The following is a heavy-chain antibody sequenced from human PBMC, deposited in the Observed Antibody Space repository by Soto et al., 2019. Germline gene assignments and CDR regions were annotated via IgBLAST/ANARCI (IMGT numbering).Heavy chain of an antibody. J-gene: IGHJ4*02. V-gene: IGHV3-48*01. CDR3: VRKDYYGSGSPDY. D-gene: IGHD3-10*01. CDR1: GFSFSSFT. Sequence: EVSLVESGGGLVQPGGSRRLSCAASGFSFSSFTMNWVRQAPGKGLEWISYITASGGTIFYADSVRGRFTISRDNAKDSLFLQMNNLRPEDTAVYYCVRKDYYGSGSPDYWGRGTLVTVSS. CDR2: ITASGGTI.